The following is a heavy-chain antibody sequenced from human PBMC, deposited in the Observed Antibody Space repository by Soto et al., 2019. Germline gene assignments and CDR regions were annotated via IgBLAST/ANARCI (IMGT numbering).Heavy chain of an antibody. J-gene: IGHJ4*02. Sequence: QVQLVQSGAEVKKPGSSVKVSCKASGGTFTNYTISWVRQAPGQGLEWMGGIIPMFGTTNHAQKFQGRVTINANKSTTTAHMELSSLRSEDTAVYYCAIGTGLRYFAWPVEYWGQGTLVTVSS. D-gene: IGHD3-9*01. CDR3: AIGTGLRYFAWPVEY. CDR2: IIPMFGTT. V-gene: IGHV1-69*06. CDR1: GGTFTNYT.